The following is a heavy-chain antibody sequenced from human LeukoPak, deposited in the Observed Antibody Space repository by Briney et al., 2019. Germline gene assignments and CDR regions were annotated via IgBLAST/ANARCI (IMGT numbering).Heavy chain of an antibody. V-gene: IGHV3-53*01. CDR2: IYSGGST. J-gene: IGHJ4*02. CDR1: GFTVSSNY. D-gene: IGHD3-9*01. CDR3: ATAGWELDWALDY. Sequence: GGSLRLSCAASGFTVSSNYMSWVRQAPGKGLEWVSVIYSGGSTYYADSVKGRFTISRDNSKNTLYPQMNSLRAEDTAVYYCATAGWELDWALDYWGQGTLVTVSS.